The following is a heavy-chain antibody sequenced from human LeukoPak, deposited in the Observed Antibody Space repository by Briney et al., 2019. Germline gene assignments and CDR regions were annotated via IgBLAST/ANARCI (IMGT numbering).Heavy chain of an antibody. D-gene: IGHD2-8*02. CDR2: IYHSGST. CDR1: GGSISSSNW. CDR3: AHLGASGYFDY. Sequence: SETLSLTCAVSGGSISSSNWWSFVRPPPGKGLEWIGEIYHSGSTNYNPSLKSRVTISVDKSKNQFSLKLSSVTAADTAVYYCAHLGASGYFDYWGQGTLVTVSS. V-gene: IGHV4-4*02. J-gene: IGHJ4*02.